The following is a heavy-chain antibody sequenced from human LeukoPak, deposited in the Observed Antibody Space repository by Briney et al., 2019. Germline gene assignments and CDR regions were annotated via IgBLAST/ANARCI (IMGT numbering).Heavy chain of an antibody. CDR3: ASGRSAGATTSADY. J-gene: IGHJ4*02. Sequence: GGSLRLSCAASGFTFSSCSMNWVRQAPGKGLEWVSSISSSYSYIYYADSVKGRFTISRDNAKNSLYLQMNSLRAEDTAVYYCASGRSAGATTSADYWGQGTLVTVSS. CDR1: GFTFSSCS. D-gene: IGHD1-26*01. CDR2: ISSSYSYI. V-gene: IGHV3-21*01.